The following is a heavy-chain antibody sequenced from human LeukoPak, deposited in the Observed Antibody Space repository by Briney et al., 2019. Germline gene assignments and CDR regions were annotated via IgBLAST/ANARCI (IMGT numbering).Heavy chain of an antibody. Sequence: GGSLRLSCAASGFTFSDYYMSWIRQAPGKGLEWVSYISSSSSYTNYADSVKGRSTISRDNAKNSLYLQMNSLRAEDTAVYYCATSMVRGVIRGYWYFDLRGRGTLVTVSS. V-gene: IGHV3-11*06. CDR2: ISSSSSYT. D-gene: IGHD3-10*01. J-gene: IGHJ2*01. CDR1: GFTFSDYY. CDR3: ATSMVRGVIRGYWYFDL.